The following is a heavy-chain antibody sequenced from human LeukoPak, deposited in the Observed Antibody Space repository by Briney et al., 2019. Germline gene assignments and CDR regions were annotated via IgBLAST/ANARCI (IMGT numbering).Heavy chain of an antibody. V-gene: IGHV3-7*03. CDR2: IKQDRSEK. Sequence: GGSLRLSCAASGFTFTNYWMSWVRQAPGKGLELVANIKQDRSEKYYVDSVKGRFTISRDNSKNTLYLQMNSLRAEDTAVYYCAKGSLYYYDSSGVYFDYWGQGTLVTVSS. CDR1: GFTFTNYW. D-gene: IGHD3-22*01. J-gene: IGHJ4*02. CDR3: AKGSLYYYDSSGVYFDY.